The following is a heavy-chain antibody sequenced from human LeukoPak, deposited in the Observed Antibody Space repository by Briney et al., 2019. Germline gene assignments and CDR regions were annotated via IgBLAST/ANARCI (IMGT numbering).Heavy chain of an antibody. V-gene: IGHV3-33*01. J-gene: IGHJ4*02. CDR1: GLTFSSFG. D-gene: IGHD3-3*01. Sequence: GGSLRLSCVASGLTFSSFGMHWVRQAPGKGLEWVALIWYDGSDTYYADSVKGRVTISRDDSKNTVYLQMNSLRAEDTALYYCARGFLDFDSWGQGTLVIVS. CDR3: ARGFLDFDS. CDR2: IWYDGSDT.